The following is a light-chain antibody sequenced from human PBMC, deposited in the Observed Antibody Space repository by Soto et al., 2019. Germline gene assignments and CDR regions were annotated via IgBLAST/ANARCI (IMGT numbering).Light chain of an antibody. J-gene: IGLJ1*01. CDR3: CSYAGSSGYV. V-gene: IGLV2-14*03. CDR1: SSDVGGYNY. CDR2: DVS. Sequence: QSVLTQPASVSGSPGQSITISCTGTSSDVGGYNYVSWYQHHPGKAPKLMIFDVSNRPSGVSNRFSGSKSGNTASLTISGLQAEDEADYYCCSYAGSSGYVFGTGTKVTVL.